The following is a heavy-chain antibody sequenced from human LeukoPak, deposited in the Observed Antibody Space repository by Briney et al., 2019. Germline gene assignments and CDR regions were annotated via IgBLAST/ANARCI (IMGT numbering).Heavy chain of an antibody. J-gene: IGHJ4*02. Sequence: GGSLRLSCAASGFSFSGYSMNWVRQAPGKGLDWVSYISSGSRTIFYADSVKGRFTISRDNSKTTLYLQMNSLRAEDTAVYYCASRPNDSWRGPFDYWGQGTLVTVSS. CDR1: GFSFSGYS. CDR2: ISSGSRTI. CDR3: ASRPNDSWRGPFDY. V-gene: IGHV3-48*01. D-gene: IGHD3-3*01.